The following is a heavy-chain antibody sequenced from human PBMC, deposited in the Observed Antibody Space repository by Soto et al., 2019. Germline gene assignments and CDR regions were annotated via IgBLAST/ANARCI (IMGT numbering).Heavy chain of an antibody. Sequence: SETLSLTCAVYGGSFSGYYWSWIRQPPGKGLEWIGEINHSGSTNYNPSLKSRVTISVDTSKNQFSLKLSSVTAADTAVYYCARAPATDYWGQGTLVTVSS. V-gene: IGHV4-34*01. CDR3: ARAPATDY. J-gene: IGHJ4*02. CDR2: INHSGST. D-gene: IGHD1-26*01. CDR1: GGSFSGYY.